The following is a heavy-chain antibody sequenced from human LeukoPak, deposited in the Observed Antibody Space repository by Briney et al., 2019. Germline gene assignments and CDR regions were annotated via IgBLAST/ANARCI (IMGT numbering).Heavy chain of an antibody. CDR2: INPNSGGT. Sequence: ASVKVSCKASGYTFTGYYINWVRQAPGQGLEWMGWINPNSGGTNYAQKFQGRVTMTRDTSISTAYMELSSLRSEDTAVYYCVRHLLTTFDYWGQGTLVTVSS. V-gene: IGHV1-2*02. CDR3: VRHLLTTFDY. CDR1: GYTFTGYY. J-gene: IGHJ4*02. D-gene: IGHD4-11*01.